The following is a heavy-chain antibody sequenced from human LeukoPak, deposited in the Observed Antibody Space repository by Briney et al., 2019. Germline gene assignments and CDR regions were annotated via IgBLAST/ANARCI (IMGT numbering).Heavy chain of an antibody. V-gene: IGHV3-21*01. CDR2: ISSSSYI. CDR3: QWLQFSELDY. J-gene: IGHJ4*02. Sequence: PGGSLRLSCAASGFTFSSYSMNWVRQAPGKGLEWVSSISSSSYIYYADSVKGRFTISRDNAKNSLYLQMNGLRAEDTAVYYCQWLQFSELDYWGQGTLVTVSS. CDR1: GFTFSSYS. D-gene: IGHD5-24*01.